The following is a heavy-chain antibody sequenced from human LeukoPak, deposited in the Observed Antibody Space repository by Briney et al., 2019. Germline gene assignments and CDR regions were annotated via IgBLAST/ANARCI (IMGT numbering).Heavy chain of an antibody. D-gene: IGHD1-26*01. CDR3: VRTQPRSRLLDR. CDR1: ELSVSDNY. CDR2: LYSGGNT. J-gene: IGHJ5*02. Sequence: GGSLRLSCAASELSVSDNYMSWVRQAPGRGLEWVSILYSGGNTYYTDSVKGRFTISRDTSKNTLYLQMNSLRADDTAVYYCVRTQPRSRLLDRWGQGTLVTVSS. V-gene: IGHV3-53*01.